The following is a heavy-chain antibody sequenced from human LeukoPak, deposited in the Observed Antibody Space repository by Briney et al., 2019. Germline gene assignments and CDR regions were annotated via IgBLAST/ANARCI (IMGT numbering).Heavy chain of an antibody. J-gene: IGHJ6*02. CDR3: ARDGLRVYYGMDV. Sequence: GGSLRLSCAASGFTFSSYSMNWVRQAPGKGLEWVSSISSSSSYIYHADSVKGRFTISRDNAKNSLYLQMNSLRAEDTAVYYCARDGLRVYYGMDVWGQGTTVTVSS. D-gene: IGHD3-10*01. V-gene: IGHV3-21*01. CDR2: ISSSSSYI. CDR1: GFTFSSYS.